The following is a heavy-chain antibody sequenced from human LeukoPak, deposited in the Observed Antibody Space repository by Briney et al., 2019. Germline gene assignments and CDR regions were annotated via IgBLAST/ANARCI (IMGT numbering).Heavy chain of an antibody. J-gene: IGHJ4*02. CDR2: IYRSGST. D-gene: IGHD1-26*01. CDR1: GYSISSGYY. CDR3: ARGKSLGSHIDY. Sequence: PSETLSLTCTVSGYSISSGYYWGWIRQPPGKGLEWIGSIYRSGSTYYNPSLKSRVTISVDTSKNQFSLRLRSVTAADTAVYYCARGKSLGSHIDYWGQGTLVTVSS. V-gene: IGHV4-38-2*02.